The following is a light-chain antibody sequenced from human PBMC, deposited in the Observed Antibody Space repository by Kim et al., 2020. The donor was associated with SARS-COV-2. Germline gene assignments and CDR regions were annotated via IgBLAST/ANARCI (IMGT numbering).Light chain of an antibody. CDR2: GAS. V-gene: IGKV3-20*01. CDR1: RSVSDNY. CDR3: QQYDTSPSCT. Sequence: EIVLTQSPGTLSLSPGERATLSCRASRSVSDNYLAWYQQKPGQAPRLLIYGASSRATGIPDRFSGSGSGTDFTLTISRLEPEDFAVYYCQQYDTSPSCTFGQGTKLEI. J-gene: IGKJ2*02.